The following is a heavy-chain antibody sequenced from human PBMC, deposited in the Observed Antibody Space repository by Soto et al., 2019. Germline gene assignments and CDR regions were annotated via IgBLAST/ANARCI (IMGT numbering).Heavy chain of an antibody. CDR3: ARAPLHDSNCMDV. CDR2: ISYDGSNK. J-gene: IGHJ6*02. Sequence: PGGSLRLSCAASGFTFSSYAMHWVRQAPGKGLEWVAVISYDGSNKYYADSVKGRFTISRDNSKNTLYLQMNSLRAEDTAVYYCARAPLHDSNCMDVWGQGTTVTVSS. D-gene: IGHD2-21*02. V-gene: IGHV3-30-3*01. CDR1: GFTFSSYA.